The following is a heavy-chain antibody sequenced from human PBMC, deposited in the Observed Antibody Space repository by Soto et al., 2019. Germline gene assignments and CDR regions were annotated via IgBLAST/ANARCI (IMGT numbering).Heavy chain of an antibody. V-gene: IGHV1-69*02. D-gene: IGHD3-10*02. CDR2: IIPILGIV. Sequence: QVQLVQSVAEVKKPGSSVKVSCKASGGTFSSYIISWVRQAPGQGLEWMGRIIPILGIVKYVQKLQGRVTTTADKTTNTSYMELSSLRSVDTAVYHLASPPVPHVSFDNWGKGTIVTLAS. CDR3: ASPPVPHVSFDN. CDR1: GGTFSSYI. J-gene: IGHJ3*02.